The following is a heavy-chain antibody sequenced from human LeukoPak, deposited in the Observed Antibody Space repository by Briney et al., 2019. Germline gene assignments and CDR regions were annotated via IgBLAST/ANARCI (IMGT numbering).Heavy chain of an antibody. D-gene: IGHD6-19*01. CDR3: ARCHSSGWFYYFDY. CDR2: ISSSSSYT. V-gene: IGHV3-11*03. CDR1: GFTFSDYY. Sequence: PGGSLRLSCAASGFTFSDYYMSWIRQAPGKGLEWVSYISSSSSYTNYADSVKGRFTISRDNAKNSLYLQMNSPRAEDTAVYYCARCHSSGWFYYFDYWGQGTLVTVSS. J-gene: IGHJ4*02.